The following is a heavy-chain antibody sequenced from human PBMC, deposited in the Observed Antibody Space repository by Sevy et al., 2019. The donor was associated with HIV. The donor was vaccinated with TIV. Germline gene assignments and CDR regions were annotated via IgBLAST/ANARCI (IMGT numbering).Heavy chain of an antibody. CDR2: IYYSGSA. V-gene: IGHV4-59*01. J-gene: IGHJ4*02. CDR1: GGSISRYY. D-gene: IGHD2-15*01. CDR3: ARTPNYCSGCGCYSWLDY. Sequence: SETLSLTCTVSGGSISRYYWSWIRQPPGKGLEWIGYIYYSGSADYNPSLKSRVTVSVDASKNQFSLKLTSVTAADTAVYYCARTPNYCSGCGCYSWLDYWGQGTLVTVSS.